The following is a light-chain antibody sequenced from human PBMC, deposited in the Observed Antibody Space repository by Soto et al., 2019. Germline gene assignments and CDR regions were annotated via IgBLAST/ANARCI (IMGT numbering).Light chain of an antibody. Sequence: QSALNQPASVSVSPGQSITISCTGTSSDVGGYNYVSWYQQHPGKAPKLMIYDVSNRPSGVSNRFSGSKSGNTASLTISGLQAEDEADYYCSSYTSSSTLYVFGTGTKVTVL. CDR2: DVS. CDR3: SSYTSSSTLYV. J-gene: IGLJ1*01. CDR1: SSDVGGYNY. V-gene: IGLV2-14*01.